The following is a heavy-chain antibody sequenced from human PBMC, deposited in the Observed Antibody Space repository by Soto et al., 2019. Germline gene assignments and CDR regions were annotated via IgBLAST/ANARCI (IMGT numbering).Heavy chain of an antibody. V-gene: IGHV3-21*01. D-gene: IGHD5-12*01. J-gene: IGHJ4*02. Sequence: EVQLVESGGGLVKPGGSLRLSCAASGFTFSSYSMNWVRQAPGKGLEWVSSISSSSSYIYYADSVKGRFTISRDNAKNSLYLQMNSLRAEDTAVYYCARVQTSYSGYDSFSTFDYWGQGTLVTVSS. CDR1: GFTFSSYS. CDR3: ARVQTSYSGYDSFSTFDY. CDR2: ISSSSSYI.